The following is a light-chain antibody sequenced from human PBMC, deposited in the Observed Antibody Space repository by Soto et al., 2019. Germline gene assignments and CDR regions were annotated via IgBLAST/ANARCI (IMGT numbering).Light chain of an antibody. CDR2: GAS. CDR3: HHYNNWPRT. V-gene: IGKV3-15*01. CDR1: QNVRSN. Sequence: IVMTQSPATLSLSPGERATLSCRASQNVRSNVAWYQQQPGQAPRLLMYGASTRATGIPARFRGSGSGTEFTLTISSLQSEDFELYYCHHYNNWPRTFGQGTKVDIK. J-gene: IGKJ1*01.